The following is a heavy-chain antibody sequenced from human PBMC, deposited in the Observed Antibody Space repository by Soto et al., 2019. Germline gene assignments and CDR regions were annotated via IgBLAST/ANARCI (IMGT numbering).Heavy chain of an antibody. J-gene: IGHJ5*02. Sequence: GGSLRLSCAASGFTFSSYAMHWVRQAPGKGLEWVAVISYDGSNKYYADSVKGRFTISRDNSKNTVYLQMNSLTPEDTATYYCAREASVAALNWFDPWGQGTLVTVSS. D-gene: IGHD6-6*01. CDR3: AREASVAALNWFDP. CDR2: ISYDGSNK. V-gene: IGHV3-30-3*01. CDR1: GFTFSSYA.